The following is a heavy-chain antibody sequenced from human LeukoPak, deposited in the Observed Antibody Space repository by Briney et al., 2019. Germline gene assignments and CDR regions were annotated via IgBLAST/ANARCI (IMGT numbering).Heavy chain of an antibody. CDR3: ARVWDYGDFQYNGMDV. J-gene: IGHJ6*02. CDR2: INTNTGNP. Sequence: ASVKVSCKASGYTFTSYAMNWVRQAPGQGLEWMGWINTNTGNPTYAQGFTGRFVFSLDTSVSTAYLQISSLKAEDTAVYYCARVWDYGDFQYNGMDVWGQGTTVTVSS. V-gene: IGHV7-4-1*02. CDR1: GYTFTSYA. D-gene: IGHD4-17*01.